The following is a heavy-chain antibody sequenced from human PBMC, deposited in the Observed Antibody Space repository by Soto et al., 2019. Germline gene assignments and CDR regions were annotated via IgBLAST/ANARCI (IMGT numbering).Heavy chain of an antibody. CDR2: INAGNGNT. V-gene: IGHV1-3*01. D-gene: IGHD3-10*01. J-gene: IGHJ6*02. CDR3: ARGSRYGSGSLFSYYGMDV. Sequence: ASMKVSCKASGYTFTSYAMHWVRQAPGQRLEWMGWINAGNGNTKYSQKFQGRVTITRDTSASTAYMELSSLRSEDTAVYYCARGSRYGSGSLFSYYGMDVWGQGTTVTVSS. CDR1: GYTFTSYA.